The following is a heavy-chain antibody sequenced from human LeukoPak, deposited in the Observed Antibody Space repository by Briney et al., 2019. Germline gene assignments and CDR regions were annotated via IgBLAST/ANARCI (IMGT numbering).Heavy chain of an antibody. CDR3: ARDPTAAAGAY. Sequence: GGSLRLSRAASGFTFSSYSMNWVRQAPGKGLEWVSYISSSSSTIYYADSVKGRFTISRDNAKNSLYLQMNSLRAEDTAVYYCARDPTAAAGAYWGQGTLVTVSS. CDR1: GFTFSSYS. J-gene: IGHJ4*02. V-gene: IGHV3-48*04. D-gene: IGHD6-13*01. CDR2: ISSSSSTI.